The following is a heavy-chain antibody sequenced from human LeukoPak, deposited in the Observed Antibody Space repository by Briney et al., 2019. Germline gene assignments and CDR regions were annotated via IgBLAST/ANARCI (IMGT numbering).Heavy chain of an antibody. J-gene: IGHJ4*02. CDR1: GGTFSSYA. D-gene: IGHD3-22*01. Sequence: SVKVSCKASGGTFSSYAISWVRQAPGQGLEWMGRIIPILGIANYAQKFQGRVTITADKSTSTAYMELSSLRSEDTAVYYCASTLDDYYDSSGLIDYWGQGTLVTVSS. V-gene: IGHV1-69*04. CDR3: ASTLDDYYDSSGLIDY. CDR2: IIPILGIA.